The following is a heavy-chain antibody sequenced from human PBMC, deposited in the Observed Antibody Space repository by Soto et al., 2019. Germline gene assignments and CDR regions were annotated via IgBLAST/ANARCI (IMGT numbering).Heavy chain of an antibody. CDR2: IIPMTGTP. J-gene: IGHJ5*02. D-gene: IGHD2-2*01. Sequence: ASVKVSCKASGGIFSSFSITWVRQVPGHGLEWMGGIIPMTGTPNYAEKFQGRLTLTADASTRTAYLVLSSLKSEDTAVYYCARGPILPGATSWLDPWGQGTVVTVSS. CDR1: GGIFSSFS. V-gene: IGHV1-69*13. CDR3: ARGPILPGATSWLDP.